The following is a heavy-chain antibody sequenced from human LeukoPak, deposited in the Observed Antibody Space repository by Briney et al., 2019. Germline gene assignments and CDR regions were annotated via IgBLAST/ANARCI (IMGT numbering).Heavy chain of an antibody. CDR2: INPNTAGT. J-gene: IGHJ6*03. D-gene: IGHD4-11*01. Sequence: GASVKVSCKASGYTFTGYYFHWVRRAPGQGLEWVGWINPNTAGTNYAQKFLGGVTLTWDTSISTAYMELNRLTSDDTAVYYCATSAGDYRAGHYYYMGVWGKGTSVTVSS. CDR3: ATSAGDYRAGHYYYMGV. V-gene: IGHV1-2*02. CDR1: GYTFTGYY.